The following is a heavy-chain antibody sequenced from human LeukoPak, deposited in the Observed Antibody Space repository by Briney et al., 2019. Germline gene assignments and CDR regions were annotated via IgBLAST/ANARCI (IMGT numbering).Heavy chain of an antibody. V-gene: IGHV3-21*01. CDR3: ASGGGYCGGDCYGIDY. Sequence: GALRLSCVASGFTFSSNGMHWVRQAPGKGLEWVSSISSNSHYIYYADSVKGRFTISRDDARNSLYLQMNSLRAEDTAVYYCASGGGYCGGDCYGIDYWGQGTLVTVSS. D-gene: IGHD2-21*01. CDR2: ISSNSHYI. J-gene: IGHJ4*02. CDR1: GFTFSSNG.